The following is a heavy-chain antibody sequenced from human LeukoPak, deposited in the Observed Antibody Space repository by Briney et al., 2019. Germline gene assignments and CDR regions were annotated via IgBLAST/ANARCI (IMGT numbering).Heavy chain of an antibody. D-gene: IGHD5-18*01. CDR3: ARRGYSYGGYYFNY. CDR1: GGTFSSYA. Sequence: SVKVSCKASGGTFSSYAISWVRQAPGQGLEWMGGIIPIFGTTNYAQKFQGRVTITADESTSTAYMELSSLRSEDTAVYYCARRGYSYGGYYFNYWGQGTLVTVSS. J-gene: IGHJ4*02. V-gene: IGHV1-69*13. CDR2: IIPIFGTT.